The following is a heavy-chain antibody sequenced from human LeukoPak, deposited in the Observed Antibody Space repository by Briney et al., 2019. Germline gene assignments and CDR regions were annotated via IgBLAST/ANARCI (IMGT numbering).Heavy chain of an antibody. Sequence: PGGSLRLSCAASGFTFSNYGMHWVRQAPGKGLEWVAVIYDDGSREHFADSVKGRFTTSRDNSKNTVVLQMNSLRADDTAVYYCARDLKSGYVDSWGQGTLVTVSS. V-gene: IGHV3-33*01. J-gene: IGHJ4*02. CDR3: ARDLKSGYVDS. CDR1: GFTFSNYG. CDR2: IYDDGSRE. D-gene: IGHD3-3*01.